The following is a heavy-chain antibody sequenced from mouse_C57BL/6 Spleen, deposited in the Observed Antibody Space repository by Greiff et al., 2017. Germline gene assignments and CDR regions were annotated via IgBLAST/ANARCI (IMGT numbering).Heavy chain of an antibody. CDR2: INPGSGGT. Sequence: QVPLQQSGAELVRPGTSVKVSCKASGYAFTNYLIEWVKQRPGQGLEWIGVINPGSGGTNYNETFKGKATLTADKSTSTAYMQLSSLTSEDSAVYFCAKEPDGLGGHYWGQGTTLTVSS. V-gene: IGHV1-54*01. D-gene: IGHD1-1*02. CDR3: AKEPDGLGGHY. J-gene: IGHJ2*01. CDR1: GYAFTNYL.